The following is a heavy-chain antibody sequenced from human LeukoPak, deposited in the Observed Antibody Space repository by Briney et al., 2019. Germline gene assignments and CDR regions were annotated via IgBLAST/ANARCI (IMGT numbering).Heavy chain of an antibody. CDR2: IWYDGSNK. J-gene: IGHJ4*02. CDR3: ARGGIAAAGFDY. V-gene: IGHV3-33*01. D-gene: IGHD6-13*01. Sequence: GGSLRLSCAASGFTFSSYGMHWVRQAPGKGLEWVAVIWYDGSNKYYADSVKGRFTISRDNSKNTLYLQMNSLRAEDTAVYYCARGGIAAAGFDYWGQGTLVTASS. CDR1: GFTFSSYG.